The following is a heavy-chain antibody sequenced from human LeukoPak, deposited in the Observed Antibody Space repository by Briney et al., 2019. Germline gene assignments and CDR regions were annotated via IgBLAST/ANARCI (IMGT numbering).Heavy chain of an antibody. D-gene: IGHD3-10*01. CDR2: IHHSGST. V-gene: IGHV4-4*02. CDR1: GDSISSNYW. CDR3: AKSNGYGLVDI. J-gene: IGHJ3*02. Sequence: SETLSLTCAVSGDSISSNYWWTWVRQPPGKGLEWIGEIHHSGSTNYSPSLKSRVTISVDTSKNQFSLKLNSVTAADTAVYYCAKSNGYGLVDIWGQGTMVTVSS.